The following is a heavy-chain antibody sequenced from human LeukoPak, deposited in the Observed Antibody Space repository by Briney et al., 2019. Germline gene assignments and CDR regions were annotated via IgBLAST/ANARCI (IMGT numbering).Heavy chain of an antibody. V-gene: IGHV4-39*01. D-gene: IGHD6-13*01. CDR3: EQQLGFY. CDR2: IYYSGST. CDR1: GGSISSSSYY. Sequence: SETLSLTCTVSGGSISSSSYYWGWIRQPPGEGLEWIGSIYYSGSTYYNPSLKSRVTISVDTSKNQFSLKLSSVTAADTAVYYCEQQLGFYWGQGTLVTVSS. J-gene: IGHJ4*02.